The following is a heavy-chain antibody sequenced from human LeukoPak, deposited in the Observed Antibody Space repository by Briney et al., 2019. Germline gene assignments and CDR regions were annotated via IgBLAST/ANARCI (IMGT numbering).Heavy chain of an antibody. D-gene: IGHD6-19*01. CDR2: IYTSGST. Sequence: SETLSLTCTVSGGSISSYYWSWIRQPAGKGLEWIGRIYTSGSTNYNPSLKSRVTMSVDTSKNQFSLKLSSVTAADTAVYYCPSESGRYSLSVFDNWGQGTLVTVSS. CDR1: GGSISSYY. CDR3: PSESGRYSLSVFDN. J-gene: IGHJ4*02. V-gene: IGHV4-4*07.